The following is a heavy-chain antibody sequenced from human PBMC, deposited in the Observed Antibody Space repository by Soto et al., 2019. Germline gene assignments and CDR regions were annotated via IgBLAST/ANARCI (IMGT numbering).Heavy chain of an antibody. Sequence: QLQLQESGPGLVKPSETLSLTCTVSGGSISSSSYYWGWIRQPPGKGLEWIGSIYYSGSTYYNPSPKSRVTISVDTSKNQFSLKLSSVTAADTAVYYCARLRRAVAGTEFDPWGQGTLVTVSS. J-gene: IGHJ5*02. CDR2: IYYSGST. V-gene: IGHV4-39*01. D-gene: IGHD6-19*01. CDR1: GGSISSSSYY. CDR3: ARLRRAVAGTEFDP.